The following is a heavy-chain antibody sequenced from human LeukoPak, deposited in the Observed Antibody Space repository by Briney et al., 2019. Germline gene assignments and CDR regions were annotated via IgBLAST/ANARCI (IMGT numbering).Heavy chain of an antibody. D-gene: IGHD3-22*01. CDR3: ARGGYYGSSGYYNFDY. CDR2: IITDGSAT. J-gene: IGHJ4*02. CDR1: GLTSAIFW. Sequence: PRRSLRLSSPAAGLTSAIFWLHWVSHPPGEVLVWDSSIITDGSATDYADSVKGRFAISRDNAKNTLYLQMNSLRAEDTAVYYCARGGYYGSSGYYNFDYWGQGILVTVSS. V-gene: IGHV3-74*01.